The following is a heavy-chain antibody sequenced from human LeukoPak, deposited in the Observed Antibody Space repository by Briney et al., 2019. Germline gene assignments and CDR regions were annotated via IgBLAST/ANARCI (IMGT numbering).Heavy chain of an antibody. CDR2: INSDGSST. V-gene: IGHV3-74*01. CDR1: GFTFRGYW. J-gene: IGHJ4*02. CDR3: ARDSRTSGSYLT. D-gene: IGHD3-10*01. Sequence: GGSLRLSCAASGFTFRGYWMHWVRQAPGKGLMWVSRINSDGSSTSYADSVKGRFTISRDNAKNTLNLQMNSLRAEDTAVYYCARDSRTSGSYLTWGQGTLVTVSS.